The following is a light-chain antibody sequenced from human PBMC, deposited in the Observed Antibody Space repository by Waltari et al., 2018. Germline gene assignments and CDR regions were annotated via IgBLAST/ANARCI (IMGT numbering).Light chain of an antibody. Sequence: QSALTQPASVSGSPGQSITISCTGTRRDVGAYNYVSWYRQHPGTAPKLLIFDVSHRPSGVSNRFSGSKSGNTASLTISGLQAEDEADYYCSSYTTSSTVVFGGGTKLTVL. CDR3: SSYTTSSTVV. CDR2: DVS. CDR1: RRDVGAYNY. J-gene: IGLJ2*01. V-gene: IGLV2-14*03.